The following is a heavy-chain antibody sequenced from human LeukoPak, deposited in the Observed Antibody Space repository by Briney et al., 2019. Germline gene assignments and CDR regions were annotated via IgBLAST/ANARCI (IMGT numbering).Heavy chain of an antibody. CDR3: ASRVLSSYGYYFDY. J-gene: IGHJ4*02. V-gene: IGHV1-69*05. Sequence: SVKVSCKASGGTFSSYAISWVRQAPGQGLEWMGRIIPIFGTANYAQKFQGGVTITTDESTSTAYMELSSLRSEDTAVYYCASRVLSSYGYYFDYWGQGTLVTVSS. D-gene: IGHD5-18*01. CDR2: IIPIFGTA. CDR1: GGTFSSYA.